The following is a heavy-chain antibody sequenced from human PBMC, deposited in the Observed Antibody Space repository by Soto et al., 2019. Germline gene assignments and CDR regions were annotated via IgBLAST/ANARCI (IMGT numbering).Heavy chain of an antibody. CDR1: GGSISSYY. CDR3: ARDRGVEISSLYYYYGMDV. CDR2: IYYSGST. J-gene: IGHJ6*02. Sequence: SETLSLTCTVSGGSISSYYWSWIRQPPGKGLEWIGYIYYSGSTNYNPSLKSRVTISVDTSKNQFSLKLSSVTAADTAVYYCARDRGVEISSLYYYYGMDVWGQGTTVTVSS. D-gene: IGHD2-2*01. V-gene: IGHV4-59*01.